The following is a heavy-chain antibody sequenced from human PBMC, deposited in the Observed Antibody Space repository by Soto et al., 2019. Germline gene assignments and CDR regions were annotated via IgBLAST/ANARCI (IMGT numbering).Heavy chain of an antibody. CDR2: ISAYNGNT. V-gene: IGHV1-18*01. J-gene: IGHJ5*02. CDR1: GYTFTSYG. CDR3: AREGSWYPTNWFDP. D-gene: IGHD6-13*01. Sequence: ASVKVSCKASGYTFTSYGIRWVRQAPGQGLEWMGWISAYNGNTNYAQKLQGRVTMTTDTSTSTAYMELRSLRSDDTAVYYCAREGSWYPTNWFDPWGQGTLVTVSS.